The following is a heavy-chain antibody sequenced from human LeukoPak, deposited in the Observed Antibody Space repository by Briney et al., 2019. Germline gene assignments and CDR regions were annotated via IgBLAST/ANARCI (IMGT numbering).Heavy chain of an antibody. CDR1: GGSISSSRYY. CDR2: IYYSGST. J-gene: IGHJ4*02. CDR3: ARGGIDVDY. V-gene: IGHV4-39*01. Sequence: SETLSLTCTVSGGSISSSRYYWGWIRQPPGKGLEWIGSIYYSGSTYYNPSLKSRVTISVDTSKNQFSLKLSSVTAADTAVYYCARGGIDVDYWGQGTLVTVSS.